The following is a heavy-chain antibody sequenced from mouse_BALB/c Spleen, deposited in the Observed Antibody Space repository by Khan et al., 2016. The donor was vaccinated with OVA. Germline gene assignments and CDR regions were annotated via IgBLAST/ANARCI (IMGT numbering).Heavy chain of an antibody. J-gene: IGHJ2*01. CDR1: GYSITSDYA. CDR2: ITYSGNT. D-gene: IGHD1-1*01. Sequence: VQLQQPGPGLVKPSQSLSLTCTVTGYSITSDYAWNWIRQFPGNKLEWMGYITYSGNTKYNPSLKSRISITRDTSKNQFFLRLNSVTIEDTATYYCARIYGGDFDYWGQGTTLAVSP. CDR3: ARIYGGDFDY. V-gene: IGHV3-2*02.